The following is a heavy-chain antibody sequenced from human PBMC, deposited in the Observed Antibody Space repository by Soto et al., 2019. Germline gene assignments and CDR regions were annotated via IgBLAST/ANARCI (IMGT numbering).Heavy chain of an antibody. CDR1: GFTFSTYA. V-gene: IGHV3-23*01. CDR2: ISGSGGST. Sequence: AGGSLRLSCAASGFTFSTYAMSWVRQAPGKGLEWVSGISGSGGSTYYADSVKGRFTISRDNSKNTLYLQMNSLRAEDTAVYYCAKVPHTYYYDSSGYLFDFWGQGTLVTVSS. D-gene: IGHD3-22*01. J-gene: IGHJ4*02. CDR3: AKVPHTYYYDSSGYLFDF.